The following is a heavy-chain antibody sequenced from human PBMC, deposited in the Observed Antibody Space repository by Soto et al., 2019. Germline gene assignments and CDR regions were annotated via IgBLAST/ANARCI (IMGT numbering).Heavy chain of an antibody. CDR3: ARGPVDTWTDYVLFDY. CDR2: INNDGSST. CDR1: GFTFSSYW. J-gene: IGHJ4*02. V-gene: IGHV3-74*01. D-gene: IGHD1-20*01. Sequence: EVQLVESGGGLVQPGGSLRLSCAASGFTFSSYWMHWVRQAPGKGLVWVSRINNDGSSTNYADSAKGRFTISRDNAQNTMYLQMNSLRAEDTAVYYCARGPVDTWTDYVLFDYWGQGALVTVSS.